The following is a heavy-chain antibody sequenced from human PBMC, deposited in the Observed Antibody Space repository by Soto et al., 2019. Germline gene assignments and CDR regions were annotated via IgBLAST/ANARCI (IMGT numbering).Heavy chain of an antibody. D-gene: IGHD2-2*01. V-gene: IGHV1-3*01. CDR2: INAGNGNT. J-gene: IGHJ5*02. CDR1: GYTFTSYA. Sequence: ASVKVSCKASGYTFTSYAMHWVRQAPGQGLEWMGWINAGNGNTKYSQKFQGRVTITRDTSASTAYMELSSLTLEDTAVYYCARDGIVVVPAATFWFAPWGLGTLVTVSS. CDR3: ARDGIVVVPAATFWFAP.